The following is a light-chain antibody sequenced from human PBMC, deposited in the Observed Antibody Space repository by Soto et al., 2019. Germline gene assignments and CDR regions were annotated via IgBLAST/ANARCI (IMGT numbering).Light chain of an antibody. Sequence: DIVMTQSPDSLAVSLGERATVNCKSSQTILDTSNNKNSLAWYQQKPGQPPRLLIYWASTRESGVPARFGGSGSGTDFTLTISSLQAEDVAVYYCQQYLNTPPTFGQWTKVEIK. CDR3: QQYLNTPPT. CDR1: QTILDTSNNKNS. J-gene: IGKJ1*01. V-gene: IGKV4-1*01. CDR2: WAS.